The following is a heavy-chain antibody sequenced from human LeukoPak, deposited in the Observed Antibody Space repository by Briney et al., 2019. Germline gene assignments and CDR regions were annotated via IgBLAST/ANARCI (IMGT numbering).Heavy chain of an antibody. V-gene: IGHV4-39*01. J-gene: IGHJ6*03. CDR3: ARTNRAGAEDYYYYYYYMDV. D-gene: IGHD2-15*01. CDR1: GGSISSSSYY. Sequence: SETLSLTCTVSGGSISSSSYYWGWIRQPPGKGLEWIGSIYYSGSTYYNPSLKSRVTISVDTSKNQFSLKLSSVTAADTAVYYCARTNRAGAEDYYYYYYYMDVWGKGTTVTVSS. CDR2: IYYSGST.